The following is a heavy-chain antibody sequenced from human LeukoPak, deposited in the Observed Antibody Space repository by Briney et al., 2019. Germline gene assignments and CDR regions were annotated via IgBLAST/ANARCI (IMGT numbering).Heavy chain of an antibody. CDR2: INPSGGSR. V-gene: IGHV1-46*01. CDR3: ARDACSSTICQAGGNWFDP. D-gene: IGHD2-2*01. J-gene: IGHJ5*02. CDR1: GYTFTSYY. Sequence: GASVKVSCKASGYTFTSYYMHWVRQAPGQGLEWMGTINPSGGSRSYAQKFQGRVTMTRDTSTSTVYMELSNLRSEDTAVYFCARDACSSTICQAGGNWFDPWGQGTLVIVS.